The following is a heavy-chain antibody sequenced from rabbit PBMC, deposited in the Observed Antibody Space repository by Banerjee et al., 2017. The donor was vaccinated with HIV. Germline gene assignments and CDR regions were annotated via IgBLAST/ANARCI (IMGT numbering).Heavy chain of an antibody. CDR1: GFSFSNYYY. CDR3: ARDLYYTYGNDGTVFNL. D-gene: IGHD6-1*01. Sequence: QEQLVESGGGLVQPEGSLTLTCTASGFSFSNYYYMCWVRQAPGKGLEWIACIFAGDSASTYYARWAKGRFTISKASSTTVTLQMTSLTAADTATYFCARDLYYTYGNDGTVFNLWGPGTLVTVS. CDR2: IFAGDSAST. J-gene: IGHJ4*01. V-gene: IGHV1S45*01.